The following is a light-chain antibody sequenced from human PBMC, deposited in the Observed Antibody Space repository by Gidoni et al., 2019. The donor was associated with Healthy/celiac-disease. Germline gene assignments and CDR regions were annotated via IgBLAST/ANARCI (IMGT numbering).Light chain of an antibody. CDR2: LGA. V-gene: IGKV2-28*01. Sequence: EIVLTQSPLFLPVTPGEPASISCRSSQSLLHSNGYSYLDWYLQKTGQSPQPLIYLGANWAAGGPDRCSGSGSGTDFTLKISRVEAEDVGVYYCMQALQTPYTFGQXTKLEIK. CDR3: MQALQTPYT. CDR1: QSLLHSNGYSY. J-gene: IGKJ2*01.